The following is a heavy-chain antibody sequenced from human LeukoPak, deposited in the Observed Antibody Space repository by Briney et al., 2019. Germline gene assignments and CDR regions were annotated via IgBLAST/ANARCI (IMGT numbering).Heavy chain of an antibody. CDR1: GGSFSGYY. J-gene: IGHJ4*02. V-gene: IGHV4-34*01. Sequence: PSETLSLTCAVYGGSFSGYYWSWIRQPPGKGLEWIGEINHSGSTNYNPSLKSRVTISVDTSKNQFSLKLSSVTAPDTAVYYCARGERWLQLFWDYGGQGTLVTVSS. CDR2: INHSGST. D-gene: IGHD5-24*01. CDR3: ARGERWLQLFWDY.